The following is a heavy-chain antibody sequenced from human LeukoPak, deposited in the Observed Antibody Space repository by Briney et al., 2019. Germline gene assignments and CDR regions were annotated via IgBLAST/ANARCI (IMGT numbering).Heavy chain of an antibody. CDR1: GFTFYDCG. J-gene: IGHJ4*02. CDR3: ARGHTAVTRHFDF. V-gene: IGHV3-21*01. CDR2: ISSGSSAI. Sequence: GGSLRLSCAASGFTFYDCGMTWVRQAPGKGLEWVSLISSGSSAIFSADALKGRFTISRDDAKNLLYLDMNSLRAEDTAVYYCARGHTAVTRHFDFWGQGTLVTVSS. D-gene: IGHD4-17*01.